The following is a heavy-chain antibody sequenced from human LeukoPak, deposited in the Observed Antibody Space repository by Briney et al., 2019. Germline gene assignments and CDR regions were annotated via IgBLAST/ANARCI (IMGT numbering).Heavy chain of an antibody. CDR3: ATLRYFDWSDY. CDR2: IWYDGSNK. CDR1: GFTFSSYG. V-gene: IGHV3-33*01. J-gene: IGHJ4*02. D-gene: IGHD3-9*01. Sequence: GGSLRLSCAASGFTFSSYGMHWVRQAPGKGLEWVAVIWYDGSNKYYADSVKGRFTISRDNSKNTLYLQMNSLRAEDTAVYYCATLRYFDWSDYWGQGTLVTVSS.